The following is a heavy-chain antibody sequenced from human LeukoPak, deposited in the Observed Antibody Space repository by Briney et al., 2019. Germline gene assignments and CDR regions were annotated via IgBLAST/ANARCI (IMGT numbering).Heavy chain of an antibody. CDR3: VRDGEVIIKPAASFPHDAFDI. CDR2: INPSGGRT. Sequence: ASVKVSCKASGYTFTSYYMHWVRQAPGQGLECMGIINPSGGRTNYAPKFQGRVTMTRDTATSTVYMELSSLRSEDTAVYYCVRDGEVIIKPAASFPHDAFDIWGQGTMVIVSS. J-gene: IGHJ3*02. D-gene: IGHD3-10*01. V-gene: IGHV1-46*01. CDR1: GYTFTSYY.